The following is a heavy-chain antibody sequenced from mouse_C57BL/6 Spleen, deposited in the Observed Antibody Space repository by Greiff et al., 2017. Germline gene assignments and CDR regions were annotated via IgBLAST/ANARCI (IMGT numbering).Heavy chain of an antibody. CDR2: IDPANGNT. Sequence: VQLKASVAELVRPGASVKLSCTASGFNIKNTYMNWVKQRPEQGLEWIGRIDPANGNTKYAPKFQGKATLTADTSSNTAYLQLSSRTSEDTAIYYWAELGRGDDWGQGTTLTVSS. J-gene: IGHJ2*01. V-gene: IGHV14-3*01. D-gene: IGHD4-1*01. CDR1: GFNIKNTY. CDR3: AELGRGDD.